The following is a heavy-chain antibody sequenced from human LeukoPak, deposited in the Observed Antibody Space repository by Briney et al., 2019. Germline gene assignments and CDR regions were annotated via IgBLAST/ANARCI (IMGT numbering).Heavy chain of an antibody. CDR1: GYSFTRYW. CDR3: TRLDCSTSCYPRDAFDI. CDR2: IYPRDSDT. D-gene: IGHD2-2*01. V-gene: IGHV5-51*01. Sequence: GESLKISCKCSGYSFTRYWIGWARPVPGKGLEWMGIIYPRDSDTRYSPSFQGQVTISADKSINTDYLQWSSLKASDTAMYYCTRLDCSTSCYPRDAFDIWGQGTMVTVS. J-gene: IGHJ3*02.